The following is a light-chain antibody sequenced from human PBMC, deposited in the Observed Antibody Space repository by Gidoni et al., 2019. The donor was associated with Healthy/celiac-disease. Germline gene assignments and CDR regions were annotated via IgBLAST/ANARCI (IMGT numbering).Light chain of an antibody. CDR1: QSVSSN. V-gene: IGKV3-15*01. CDR3: QQYNNWPQT. Sequence: EIVMTQSPATLSVSPGERDTLSCRASQSVSSNLAWYQQKPGQAPRLLSDGASTRATGIPARFSGSGSGTEFTLTISSLQSEDFAVYYCQQYNNWPQTFGQXTKLEIK. CDR2: GAS. J-gene: IGKJ1*01.